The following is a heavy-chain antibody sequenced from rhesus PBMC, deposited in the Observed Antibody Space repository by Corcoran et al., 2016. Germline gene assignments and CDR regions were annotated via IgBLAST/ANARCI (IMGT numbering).Heavy chain of an antibody. CDR3: ARVNWSTVRWYVDL. V-gene: IGHV4S7*01. CDR1: GGSISSGYG. CDR2: INTRTGNT. D-gene: IGHD1-26*01. Sequence: QEQLKESGPGLVKPSETLSLTCTVSGGSISSGYGWGWIRQPPGKGLEWIVTINTRTGNTYYAPSLKSRVTISKDTSKNQFSLKLTSVTAADTALYYCARVNWSTVRWYVDLWGPGTPITVSS. J-gene: IGHJ2*01.